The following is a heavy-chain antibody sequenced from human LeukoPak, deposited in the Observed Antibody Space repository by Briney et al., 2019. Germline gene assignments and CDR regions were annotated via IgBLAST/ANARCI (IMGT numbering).Heavy chain of an antibody. CDR2: MNPNSGNT. J-gene: IGHJ4*02. Sequence: AASVKVSCKAFGYTFTSYDINWVRQATGQGLEWMGWMNPNSGNTGYAQKFQGRVTMTRDTSISTASMELSRLRSDDTAVYYCARGLRGSPAFDCWGQGTLVTVSS. V-gene: IGHV1-8*01. D-gene: IGHD2-2*01. CDR1: GYTFTSYD. CDR3: ARGLRGSPAFDC.